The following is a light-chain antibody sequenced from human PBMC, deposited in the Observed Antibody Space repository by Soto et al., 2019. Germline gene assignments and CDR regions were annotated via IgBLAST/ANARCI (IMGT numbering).Light chain of an antibody. CDR2: TNN. CDR1: SSSVGSNY. Sequence: QSVLTQPPSVSGTPGQRVTISCSGSSSSVGSNYVYWFQQLPGTAPKLLIYTNNERPSGVPDRFSASKSGTSAFLTIRGLRSEDESDYYCAAWHDSRKGTYVFGTGTKVTVL. CDR3: AAWHDSRKGTYV. J-gene: IGLJ1*01. V-gene: IGLV1-47*01.